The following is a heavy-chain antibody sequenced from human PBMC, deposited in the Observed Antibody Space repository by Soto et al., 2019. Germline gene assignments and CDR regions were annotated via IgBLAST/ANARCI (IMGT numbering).Heavy chain of an antibody. CDR1: GFTVSSNY. CDR2: IYSGGST. Sequence: EVQLVESGGGLIQPGGSLRLSCAASGFTVSSNYMSWVRQAPGQGLEWVSVIYSGGSTYYADSVKGRFTTSRDNSKNTLYLQMNSLRAEDTAVYYCARDFPPDYYYGMDVWGQGTTVTVSS. CDR3: ARDFPPDYYYGMDV. J-gene: IGHJ6*02. V-gene: IGHV3-53*01.